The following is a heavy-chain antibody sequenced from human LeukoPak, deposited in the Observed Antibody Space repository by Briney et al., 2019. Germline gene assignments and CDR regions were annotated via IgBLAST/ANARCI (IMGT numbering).Heavy chain of an antibody. CDR2: MNPNSGNT. J-gene: IGHJ6*02. D-gene: IGHD2-2*01. V-gene: IGHV1-8*01. CDR1: RYTFTSYD. Sequence: VASVKVSCKASRYTFTSYDINWVRQATGQGLEWMGWMNPNSGNTGYAQKFQGRVTMTRNTSISTAYMELSSLRSEDTAVYYCASKCWDPTSCPNYYGMDVWGQGTTVTVSS. CDR3: ASKCWDPTSCPNYYGMDV.